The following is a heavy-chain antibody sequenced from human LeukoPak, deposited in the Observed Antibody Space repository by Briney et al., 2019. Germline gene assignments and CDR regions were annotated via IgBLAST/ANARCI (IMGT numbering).Heavy chain of an antibody. J-gene: IGHJ4*02. V-gene: IGHV4-4*07. CDR1: GGSISSYY. CDR2: IYTSGST. Sequence: SETLSLTCTVSGGSISSYYWSWIRQPAGKGLEWIGRIYTSGSTNYNPSLKSRVTMSVDTSKNQFSLKLSSVTAADTAVYYCARDTPAYYYDSSGYISFDYWGQGTLVTVSS. D-gene: IGHD3-22*01. CDR3: ARDTPAYYYDSSGYISFDY.